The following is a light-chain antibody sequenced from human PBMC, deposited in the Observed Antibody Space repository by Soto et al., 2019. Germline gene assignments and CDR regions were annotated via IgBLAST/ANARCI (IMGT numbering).Light chain of an antibody. V-gene: IGKV1-9*01. CDR3: QQYYSYPT. J-gene: IGKJ1*01. CDR2: AAS. Sequence: DIQLTQSPSFLSASVGDRVTITCRASQGISSYLAWYQQKPGKAPKLLIYAASTLQSGVPSRFSGSGSGTDFTLTISCLQSEDFATYYCQQYYSYPTFGQGTKVDIK. CDR1: QGISSY.